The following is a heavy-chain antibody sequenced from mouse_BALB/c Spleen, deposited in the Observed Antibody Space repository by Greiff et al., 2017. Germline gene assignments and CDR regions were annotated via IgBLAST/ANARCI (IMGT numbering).Heavy chain of an antibody. CDR2: ISSGGGST. V-gene: IGHV5-12-1*01. CDR3: ARQKGY. Sequence: VQLQQSGGGLVKPGGSLKLSCAASGFAFSSYDMSWVRQTPEKRLEWVAYISSGGGSTYYPDTVKGRFTISRDNAKNTLYLQMSSLKSEDTAMYYCARQKGYWGQGTSVTVSS. CDR1: GFAFSSYD. J-gene: IGHJ4*01.